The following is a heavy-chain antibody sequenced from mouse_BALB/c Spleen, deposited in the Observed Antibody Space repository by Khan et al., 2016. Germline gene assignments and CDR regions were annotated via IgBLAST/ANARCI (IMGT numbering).Heavy chain of an antibody. D-gene: IGHD1-1*01. Sequence: EVQLQESGPGLVKPSQSLSLTCTVTGYSITSDYAWNWIRQFPGNKLEWMGYISYSGSTSYNPSLKSRISITRDTSKNQFFLQLNSVTTEDTATYYCAISAYYCSSGYFDYWGQGTTLTVSS. CDR2: ISYSGST. J-gene: IGHJ2*01. V-gene: IGHV3-2*02. CDR1: GYSITSDYA. CDR3: AISAYYCSSGYFDY.